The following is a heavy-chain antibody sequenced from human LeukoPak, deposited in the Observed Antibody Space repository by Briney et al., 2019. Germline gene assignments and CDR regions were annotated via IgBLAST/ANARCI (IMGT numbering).Heavy chain of an antibody. D-gene: IGHD5-12*01. V-gene: IGHV3-15*01. J-gene: IGHJ4*02. CDR2: IKRKADGETT. Sequence: GGSLRLSCVASGFTFNNAWMSWVRQAPGKGLEWVGRIKRKADGETTDYAAPVKGRFTISRDDSENTLYLQMNSLKTEDTAVYYCTTDLIVATITSGFDYWGQGTLVTVSS. CDR1: GFTFNNAW. CDR3: TTDLIVATITSGFDY.